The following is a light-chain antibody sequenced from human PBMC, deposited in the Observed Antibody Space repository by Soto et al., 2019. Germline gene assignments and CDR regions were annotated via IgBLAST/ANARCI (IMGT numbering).Light chain of an antibody. CDR1: QSVSSSY. Sequence: EIVLTQSPATPSMSTGQTANLCCXASQSVSSSYLAWYQQKPGQAPRLLIYGASSRATGIPDRFSGSGSGTDFTLTISRLEPEDFAVYYCQQYGSSPTFGQGTKVDNK. CDR3: QQYGSSPT. J-gene: IGKJ1*01. V-gene: IGKV3-20*01. CDR2: GAS.